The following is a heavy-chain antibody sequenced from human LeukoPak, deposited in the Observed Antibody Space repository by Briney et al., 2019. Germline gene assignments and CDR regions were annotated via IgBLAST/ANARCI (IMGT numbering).Heavy chain of an antibody. Sequence: GGSLRLSCAASGFTFSSYAMSWVRQAPGKGLEWVGRIKSKISGGTTDYAAPAKGRFTISGDDSKNTLYLQMDSLKTEDTAVYYCAAEDIYSYGFKWGRGTLVTVSS. V-gene: IGHV3-15*01. D-gene: IGHD5-18*01. J-gene: IGHJ4*02. CDR2: IKSKISGGTT. CDR1: GFTFSSYA. CDR3: AAEDIYSYGFK.